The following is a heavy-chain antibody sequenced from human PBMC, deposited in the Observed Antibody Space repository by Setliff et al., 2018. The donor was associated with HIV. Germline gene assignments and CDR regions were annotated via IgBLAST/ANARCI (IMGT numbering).Heavy chain of an antibody. D-gene: IGHD5-12*01. CDR3: ARGGPAVAYAVDV. Sequence: SETLSLTCAVSGGSMRSSGYSWTWIRQAPGKGLEWVGYIYYNGNAYYNPSLKGRVTISLDMSQNQFSLKVNSVTAADTAIYYCARGGPAVAYAVDVWGQGTTVTVSS. J-gene: IGHJ6*02. V-gene: IGHV4-30-2*01. CDR2: IYYNGNA. CDR1: GGSMRSSGYS.